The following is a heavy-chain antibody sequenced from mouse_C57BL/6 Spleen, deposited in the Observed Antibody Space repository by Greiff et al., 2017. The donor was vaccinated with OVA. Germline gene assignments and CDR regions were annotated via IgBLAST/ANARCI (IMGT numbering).Heavy chain of an antibody. V-gene: IGHV1-63*01. D-gene: IGHD1-1*01. CDR3: ASEVYYYGSSPHFDY. Sequence: QVQLQQSGAELVRPGTSVKMSCKASGYTFTNYWIGWAKQRPGHGLEWIGDIYPGGGYTNYNEKFKGKATLTADKSSSTAYMQFSSLTSEDSTIYYCASEVYYYGSSPHFDYWGQGTTLTVSS. CDR2: IYPGGGYT. J-gene: IGHJ2*01. CDR1: GYTFTNYW.